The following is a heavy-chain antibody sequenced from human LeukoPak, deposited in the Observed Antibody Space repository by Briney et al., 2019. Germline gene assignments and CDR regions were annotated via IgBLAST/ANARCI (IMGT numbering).Heavy chain of an antibody. J-gene: IGHJ5*02. V-gene: IGHV4-34*01. CDR2: INHSGST. Sequence: PSETLSLTCAVYGGSFSGYYWSWIRQPPGKGLEWIGEINHSGSTNYNPSLKSRVTISVDTSKNQFSLKLSSVTAADTAVYYCVREGVEYGDSTGLFFRFDPWGQGTLVTVSS. D-gene: IGHD4-17*01. CDR1: GGSFSGYY. CDR3: VREGVEYGDSTGLFFRFDP.